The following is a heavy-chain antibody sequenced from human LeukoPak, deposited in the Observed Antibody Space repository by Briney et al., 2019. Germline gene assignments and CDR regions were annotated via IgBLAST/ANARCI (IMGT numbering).Heavy chain of an antibody. D-gene: IGHD2-2*01. CDR2: INPSGGST. CDR3: ARGNIVVGRSSYYFDY. CDR1: GYTFTSYY. V-gene: IGHV1-46*01. J-gene: IGHJ4*02. Sequence: ASVKASCKASGYTFTSYYMHWLRQAPGQGLEWMGIINPSGGSTSYAQKFQGRVTMTRDTSTSTVYMELSSLRSEDTAVYYCARGNIVVGRSSYYFDYWGQGTLVTVSS.